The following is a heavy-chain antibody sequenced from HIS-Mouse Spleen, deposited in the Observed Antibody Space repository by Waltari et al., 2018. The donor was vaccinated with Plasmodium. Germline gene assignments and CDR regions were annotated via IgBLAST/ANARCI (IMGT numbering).Heavy chain of an antibody. CDR3: AHSATVTTSGDWFDP. V-gene: IGHV2-5*02. CDR2: IYWDDDK. J-gene: IGHJ5*02. D-gene: IGHD4-4*01. Sequence: QITLKESGPTLVKPTQTLTLTCTFSGFSLSTSGVGVGWIRQPPGKALELLALIYWDDDKRYSPYLKSRLTITKDTPKKPVVLTMTNMDPVDKATYYCAHSATVTTSGDWFDPWGQGTLVTVSS. CDR1: GFSLSTSGVG.